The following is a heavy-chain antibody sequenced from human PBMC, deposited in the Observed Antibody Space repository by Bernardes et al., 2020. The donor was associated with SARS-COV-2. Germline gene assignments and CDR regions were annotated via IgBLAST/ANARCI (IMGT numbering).Heavy chain of an antibody. CDR2: IRSGGGTT. D-gene: IGHD6-13*01. J-gene: IGHJ4*02. CDR1: GFSFSNYA. V-gene: IGHV3-23*01. Sequence: GGSLRLSCTASGFSFSNYAMTWVRQAPGKGLEWVATIRSGGGTTYYAGSVKGRFIMSRDDSKKTLHLQMNSLRGEDTAVYYCTTGKVWFDSNTWYTTDYWGQGTLVTVSP. CDR3: TTGKVWFDSNTWYTTDY.